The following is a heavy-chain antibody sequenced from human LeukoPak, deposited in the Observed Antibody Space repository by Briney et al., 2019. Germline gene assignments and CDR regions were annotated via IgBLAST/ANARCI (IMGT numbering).Heavy chain of an antibody. CDR1: GYSFTNYW. Sequence: GESLKISCKASGYSFTNYWIGWVRQMPGKGLEWMGITYPADSDTRYSQSFQGQVTISADKSIDTAYLQWSSLKASGTAINYCARHKGFSSAWYADYWGQGTLVTVAS. J-gene: IGHJ4*02. CDR2: TYPADSDT. CDR3: ARHKGFSSAWYADY. V-gene: IGHV5-51*01. D-gene: IGHD6-19*01.